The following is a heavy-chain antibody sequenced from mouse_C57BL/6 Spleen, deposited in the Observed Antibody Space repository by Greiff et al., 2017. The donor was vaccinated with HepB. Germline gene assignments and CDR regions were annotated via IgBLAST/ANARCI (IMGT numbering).Heavy chain of an antibody. CDR1: GYTFTDYY. D-gene: IGHD1-1*01. CDR2: INPNNGGT. V-gene: IGHV1-26*01. J-gene: IGHJ4*01. Sequence: VQLQQSGPELVKPGASVKISCKASGYTFTDYYMNWVKQSHGKSLEWIGDINPNNGGTSYNQKFKGKATLTVDKSSSTAYMELRSLTSEDSAVYYCAKHFYGSSYNYYAMDYWGQGTSVTVSS. CDR3: AKHFYGSSYNYYAMDY.